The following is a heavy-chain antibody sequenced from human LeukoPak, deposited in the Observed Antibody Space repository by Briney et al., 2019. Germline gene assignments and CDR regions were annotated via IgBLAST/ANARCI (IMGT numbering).Heavy chain of an antibody. CDR1: GFTVSSNY. CDR3: AKDQFKAAAGIGFRDY. J-gene: IGHJ4*02. CDR2: ISGSGGST. V-gene: IGHV3-23*01. D-gene: IGHD6-13*01. Sequence: GGSLRPSCAASGFTVSSNYMSWVRQAPGKGLKWVSAISGSGGSTYYADSVKGRFTISRDNSKNTLYLQMNSLRAEDTAVYYCAKDQFKAAAGIGFRDYWGQGTLVTVSS.